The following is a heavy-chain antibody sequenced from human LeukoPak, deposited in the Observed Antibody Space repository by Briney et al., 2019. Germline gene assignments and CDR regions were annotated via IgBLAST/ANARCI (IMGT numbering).Heavy chain of an antibody. V-gene: IGHV1-24*01. D-gene: IGHD3-22*01. CDR1: GYTLTELS. Sequence: GASVKVSCKVSGYTLTELSMHWVRQAPGKGLEWMGGFDPEDGETIYAQKFQGTVTMTEDTSTDTAYMELSSLRSEDTAVYYCATGVSITMMKASLDVWGKGTTVTVSS. J-gene: IGHJ6*04. CDR3: ATGVSITMMKASLDV. CDR2: FDPEDGET.